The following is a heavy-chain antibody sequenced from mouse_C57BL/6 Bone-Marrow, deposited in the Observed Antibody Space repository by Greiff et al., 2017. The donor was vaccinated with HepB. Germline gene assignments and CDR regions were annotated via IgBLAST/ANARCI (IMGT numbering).Heavy chain of an antibody. J-gene: IGHJ2*01. CDR1: GYTFTGYW. CDR2: ILPGSGST. Sequence: VQLQESGAELMKPGASVKLSCKATGYTFTGYWIEWVKQRPGHGLGWIGEILPGSGSTNYNEKFKGKATFTADTSSNTAYMQLSSLTTEDSAIYDCARGAYYCGSSCGDYFDYWGQGTTLTVSS. V-gene: IGHV1-9*01. CDR3: ARGAYYCGSSCGDYFDY. D-gene: IGHD1-1*01.